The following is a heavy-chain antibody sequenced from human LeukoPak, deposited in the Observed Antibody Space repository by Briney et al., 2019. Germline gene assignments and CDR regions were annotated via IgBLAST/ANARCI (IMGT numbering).Heavy chain of an antibody. V-gene: IGHV1-24*01. CDR2: FDPEDGET. J-gene: IGHJ6*02. CDR3: ATEVMGIAARPYYYYYGMDV. CDR1: GYTLTELS. D-gene: IGHD6-6*01. Sequence: GASVKVPCKVSGYTLTELSMHWVRQAPGKGLEWMGGFDPEDGETIYAQKFQGRVTMTEDTSTDAAYMELGSLRSEDTAVYYCATEVMGIAARPYYYYYGMDVWGQGTTVTVSS.